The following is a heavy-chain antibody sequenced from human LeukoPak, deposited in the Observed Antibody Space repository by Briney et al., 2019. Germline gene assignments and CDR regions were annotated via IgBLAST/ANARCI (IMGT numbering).Heavy chain of an antibody. J-gene: IGHJ4*02. CDR1: GFTFSRYW. CDR3: ARDPEALAYFDY. V-gene: IGHV3-30-3*01. CDR2: ISYDGSNK. Sequence: GGSLRLSCAASGFTFSRYWMSWVRQAPGKGLEWVAVISYDGSNKYYADSVKGRFTISRDNSKNTLYLQMNSLRAEDTAVYYCARDPEALAYFDYWGQGTLVTVSS. D-gene: IGHD1-14*01.